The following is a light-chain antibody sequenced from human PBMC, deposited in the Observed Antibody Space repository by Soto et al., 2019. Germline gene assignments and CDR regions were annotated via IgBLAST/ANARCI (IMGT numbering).Light chain of an antibody. CDR2: DVS. V-gene: IGLV2-14*01. CDR3: SSYTGSSFYV. J-gene: IGLJ1*01. Sequence: QSALTQPASVSGSPGQSITISCTGTSSDVAGYNYVSWYQQHPGKAPKLMIYDVSNRPSGVSNRFSGSKSGNTASLTISGLQADDEAAYYCSSYTGSSFYVFGSGTKLTVL. CDR1: SSDVAGYNY.